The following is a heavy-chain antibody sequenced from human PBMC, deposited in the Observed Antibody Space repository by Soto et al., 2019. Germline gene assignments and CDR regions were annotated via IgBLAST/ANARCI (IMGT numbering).Heavy chain of an antibody. D-gene: IGHD6-19*01. J-gene: IGHJ3*02. CDR1: GFTFSSYA. CDR2: ISGSGGST. CDR3: AKGDLVGAVAGLDAFDI. V-gene: IGHV3-23*01. Sequence: LRLSCAASGFTFSSYAMSWVRQAPGKGLEWVSAISGSGGSTYYADSVKGRFTISRDNSKNTLYLQMNSLRAEDTAVYYCAKGDLVGAVAGLDAFDIWGQGTMVTVSS.